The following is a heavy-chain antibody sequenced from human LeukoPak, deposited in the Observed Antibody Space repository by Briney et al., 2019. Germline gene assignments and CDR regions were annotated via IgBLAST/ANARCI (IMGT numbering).Heavy chain of an antibody. Sequence: SETLSLTCTVSGGSISSYYWGWIRQPPGKGLEWIGSIYYSGSTYYNPSLKSRVTISVDTSKNQFSLKLSSVTAADTAVYYCARGAAGTRFDPWGQGTLVTVSS. CDR1: GGSISSYY. CDR2: IYYSGST. J-gene: IGHJ5*02. CDR3: ARGAAGTRFDP. V-gene: IGHV4-39*07. D-gene: IGHD6-19*01.